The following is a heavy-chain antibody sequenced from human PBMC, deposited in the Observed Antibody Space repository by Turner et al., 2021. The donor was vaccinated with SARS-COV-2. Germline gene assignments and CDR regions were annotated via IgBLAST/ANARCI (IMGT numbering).Heavy chain of an antibody. Sequence: EVHLVESGGGLVQPGGSLRLSCAASGFTFSSYEMNWVRQGPGKGLEWVSNISSSGGTIYYADSVKGRFTISRDNAKNSLYLQMNSLRAEDTAVYYCERDQYYDSSGYYFFRASYFDLWGRGTLVTVSS. CDR1: GFTFSSYE. J-gene: IGHJ2*01. V-gene: IGHV3-48*03. CDR3: ERDQYYDSSGYYFFRASYFDL. CDR2: ISSSGGTI. D-gene: IGHD3-22*01.